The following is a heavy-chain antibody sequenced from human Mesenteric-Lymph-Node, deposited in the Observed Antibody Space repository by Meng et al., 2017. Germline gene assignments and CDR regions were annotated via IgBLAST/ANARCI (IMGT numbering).Heavy chain of an antibody. Sequence: QVTLVESVMGLCRPSQHLALSCTVSGVSIRSGDYYWSWIRPPPGKGLERIGYIYYSGSTYYNPSLKSRVTISVDTSKNQFSLKLSSVTATDTAVYYCARRRGGSGRNCWGQGTLVTVSS. D-gene: IGHD3-10*01. J-gene: IGHJ4*02. CDR2: IYYSGST. V-gene: IGHV4-30-4*01. CDR3: ARRRGGSGRNC. CDR1: GVSIRSGDYY.